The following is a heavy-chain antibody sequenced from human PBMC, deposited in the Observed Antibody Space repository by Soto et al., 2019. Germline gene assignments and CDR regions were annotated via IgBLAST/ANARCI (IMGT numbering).Heavy chain of an antibody. D-gene: IGHD3-3*01. V-gene: IGHV4-39*01. CDR3: ASLTRITIFGVVIDDHFDY. CDR1: GGSISSSSYY. Sequence: PSETLSLTCTVSGGSISSSSYYWGWIRQPPGKGLEWIGSIYYSGSTYYNPSLKSRVTISVDTSKNQFSLKLSSVTAADTAVYYCASLTRITIFGVVIDDHFDYWGQGTLVTVSS. CDR2: IYYSGST. J-gene: IGHJ4*02.